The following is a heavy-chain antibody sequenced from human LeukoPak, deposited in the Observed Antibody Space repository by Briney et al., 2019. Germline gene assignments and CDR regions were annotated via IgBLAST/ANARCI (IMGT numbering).Heavy chain of an antibody. J-gene: IGHJ6*02. CDR1: GGSFSGYY. Sequence: PSETLSLTCAVYGGSFSGYYWSWIRQPPGKGVEWSGEINHSGSTNYNPSLKSRVTISVDTSKNQFSLKLSSVTAADTAVYYCARAARDGSSWYSYYYYGMDVWGQGTTVTVSS. CDR3: ARAARDGSSWYSYYYYGMDV. V-gene: IGHV4-34*01. D-gene: IGHD6-13*01. CDR2: INHSGST.